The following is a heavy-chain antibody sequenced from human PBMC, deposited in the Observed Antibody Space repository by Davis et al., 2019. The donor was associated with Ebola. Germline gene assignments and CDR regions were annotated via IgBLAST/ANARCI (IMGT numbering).Heavy chain of an antibody. D-gene: IGHD3-3*01. CDR1: GASISSHY. Sequence: PGGSLRLSCTVSGASISSHYWSWIRQPPGKGLEWIGYIYDSGSTNYNPSLKSRVTMSVDTSKNQFSLKLSSVTAADTAVYYCAREEVGSAFWSGYEYYYYGMDVWGQGTTVTVSS. CDR3: AREEVGSAFWSGYEYYYYGMDV. V-gene: IGHV4-59*11. J-gene: IGHJ6*02. CDR2: IYDSGST.